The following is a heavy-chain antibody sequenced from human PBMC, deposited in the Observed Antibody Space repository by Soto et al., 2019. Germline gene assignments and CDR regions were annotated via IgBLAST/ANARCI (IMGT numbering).Heavy chain of an antibody. J-gene: IGHJ4*02. CDR2: IIPLLGVA. D-gene: IGHD3-22*01. Sequence: QVQVVQSGAEVKKPGSSVKVSCKASGGTLSSYTMTWVRQAPGQGLEWMGRIIPLLGVANYAQKFQGRVTRPADKSTSTAYMELSSLRSEDTAVYYCARKGPSGYYDYWGQGTLVTVSS. CDR3: ARKGPSGYYDY. CDR1: GGTLSSYT. V-gene: IGHV1-69*02.